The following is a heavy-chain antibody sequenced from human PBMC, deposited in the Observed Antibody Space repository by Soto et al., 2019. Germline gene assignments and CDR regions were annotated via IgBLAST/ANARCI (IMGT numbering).Heavy chain of an antibody. Sequence: TLSLTCTVSGASIRSTDYYWSWIRQAPGKGLEWIGYVYYTGSTYYNPSLMSRLTISVDTSKNQFSLKLTSVTAAETAVYYCVRTAREGAVAPHWFDRWGQGTQVTVSS. CDR3: VRTAREGAVAPHWFDR. J-gene: IGHJ5*02. V-gene: IGHV4-30-4*01. D-gene: IGHD2-21*02. CDR2: VYYTGST. CDR1: GASIRSTDYY.